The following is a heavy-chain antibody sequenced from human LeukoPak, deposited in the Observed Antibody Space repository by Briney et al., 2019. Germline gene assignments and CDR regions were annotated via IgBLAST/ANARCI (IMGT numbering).Heavy chain of an antibody. V-gene: IGHV3-15*07. CDR1: GFTFSSYS. Sequence: GGSLRLSCAASGFTFSSYSMNWVRQAPGKGLEWVARIKSKVDGETIDYAAPIKGRFTISRDDSKNTVYLQMNSLKTEDTGVYYCSTGGYFFDYWGQGTLVTVSS. CDR3: STGGYFFDY. CDR2: IKSKVDGETI. J-gene: IGHJ4*02.